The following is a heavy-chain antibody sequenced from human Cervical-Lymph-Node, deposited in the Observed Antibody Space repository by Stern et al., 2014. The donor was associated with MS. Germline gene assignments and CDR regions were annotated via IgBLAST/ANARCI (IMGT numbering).Heavy chain of an antibody. CDR2: IKAGNGNT. J-gene: IGHJ4*02. V-gene: IGHV1-3*01. D-gene: IGHD4-23*01. CDR3: ARVTTVGDY. Sequence: QEQLGESGAEVKKPGASVKVSCKASGYTFTSYDMHWVRKGPGQRLEWMGRIKAGNGNTKYSQKFQGRVTITRDTSASTAYMELSSLRAEDTAVYYCARVTTVGDYWGQGTLVTVSS. CDR1: GYTFTSYD.